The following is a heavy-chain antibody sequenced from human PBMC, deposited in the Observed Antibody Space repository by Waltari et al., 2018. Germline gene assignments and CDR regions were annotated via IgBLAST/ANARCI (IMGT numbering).Heavy chain of an antibody. CDR2: INRDGSST. V-gene: IGHV3-74*01. Sequence: EVQLVESGGGLVQPGGSLRLSCAASGFTFSSFWMHWVRQAPGKGLVWVSRINRDGSSTSYADSVNGRFTISRDNAKNTLYLQMNSLRAEDTAVYYCASARYSGTYYNDYWGQGMLVTVSP. D-gene: IGHD1-26*01. CDR1: GFTFSSFW. CDR3: ASARYSGTYYNDY. J-gene: IGHJ4*02.